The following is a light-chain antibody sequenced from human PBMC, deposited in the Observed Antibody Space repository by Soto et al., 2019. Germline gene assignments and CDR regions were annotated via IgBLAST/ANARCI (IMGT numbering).Light chain of an antibody. J-gene: IGKJ5*01. CDR3: QQYGSSPIT. Sequence: ENVLAQAPANRSRSPGDTANLYEXXSQSVSSSQLAWYQQIPGQAPRLLMYGASSSATGIPDRLSGSGSGTDFTLTISRLEPEDFAVYYCQQYGSSPITFGQGTRLEIK. V-gene: IGKV3-20*01. CDR2: GAS. CDR1: QSVSSSQ.